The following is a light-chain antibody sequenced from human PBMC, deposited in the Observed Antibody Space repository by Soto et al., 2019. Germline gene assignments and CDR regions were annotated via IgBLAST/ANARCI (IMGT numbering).Light chain of an antibody. CDR2: GSS. CDR1: KNVGTN. CDR3: QQYNNWGLS. V-gene: IGKV3D-15*01. Sequence: IVMTQSPATLSVSPGEGVTLSCRASKNVGTNLAWYQQKPGQAPRLLIYGSSTRAAGIPATFSGRGSGTEFTLTISSLQSEESAVYYCQQYNNWGLSFGGGTKVEIK. J-gene: IGKJ4*01.